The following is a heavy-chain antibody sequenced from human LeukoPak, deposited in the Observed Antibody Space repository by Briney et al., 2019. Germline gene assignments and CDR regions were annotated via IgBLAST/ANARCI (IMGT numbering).Heavy chain of an antibody. J-gene: IGHJ4*02. CDR2: INLDGSQK. Sequence: GGSLRLSCAASGFTFSNYWMAWVRQAPGKGPEWVANINLDGSQKYYVDSVKGRFTISRDNAENSLYLQMDSLRAEDTALCYCARKRPNYFDYWGQGTLVTVSS. CDR1: GFTFSNYW. CDR3: ARKRPNYFDY. V-gene: IGHV3-7*01.